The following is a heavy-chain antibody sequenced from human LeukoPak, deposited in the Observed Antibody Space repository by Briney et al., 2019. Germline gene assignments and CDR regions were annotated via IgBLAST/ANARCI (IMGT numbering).Heavy chain of an antibody. V-gene: IGHV4-61*02. CDR3: ARGRLGFLYYYYYMDV. CDR2: IYTSGST. D-gene: IGHD3-16*01. J-gene: IGHJ6*03. Sequence: PSQTLSLTCTVSGGSISSGSYYWSWIRQPAGKGLEWIGRIYTSGSTNYNPSLKSRVTISVATYTNQSSLKLSSVTTADTAVYYCARGRLGFLYYYYYMDVWGKGTTVTVSS. CDR1: GGSISSGSYY.